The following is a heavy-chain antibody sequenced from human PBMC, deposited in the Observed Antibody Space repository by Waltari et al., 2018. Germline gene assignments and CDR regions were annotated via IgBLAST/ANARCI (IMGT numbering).Heavy chain of an antibody. CDR1: GGSFRDYL. CDR2: IYHSGRT. J-gene: IGHJ6*02. Sequence: LQQWGAGLLKPSETLSLNCAVYGGSFRDYLWTWIRQPPGKGLQWIGEIYHSGRTTYNPSLESRVTISLDMSKNQFSLKLNSVTAADTAMYYCARTFCSRTRCPGTDVWGQGTTVTVSS. D-gene: IGHD2-2*01. CDR3: ARTFCSRTRCPGTDV. V-gene: IGHV4-34*01.